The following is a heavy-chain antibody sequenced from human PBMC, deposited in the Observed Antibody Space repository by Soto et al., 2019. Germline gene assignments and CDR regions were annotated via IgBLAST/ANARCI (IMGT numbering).Heavy chain of an antibody. D-gene: IGHD5-12*01. CDR2: IYYSGST. V-gene: IGHV4-59*01. Sequence: PSETLSLTCTVSGGSISSYYWSWIRQPPGKGLEWIGHIYYSGSTNYNPSLKSRVTISVDTSKNQFSLKLSSVTAADTAVYYCAREQREMATIYFDYWGQGTLVTVSS. J-gene: IGHJ4*02. CDR3: AREQREMATIYFDY. CDR1: GGSISSYY.